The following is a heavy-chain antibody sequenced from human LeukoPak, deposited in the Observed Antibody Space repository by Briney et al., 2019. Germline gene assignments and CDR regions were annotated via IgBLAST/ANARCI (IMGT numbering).Heavy chain of an antibody. CDR1: GYTFTGYY. Sequence: ASVKVSCKASGYTFTGYYMHWVRQAPGQGLEWMGWINPNSGGTNYAQKFQGRVTMTRDTSISTAYMELSRLRSDDTAVYYCARGLAATITPPPSWDYYGMDVWGQGTTVTVSS. J-gene: IGHJ6*02. D-gene: IGHD5-12*01. CDR2: INPNSGGT. CDR3: ARGLAATITPPPSWDYYGMDV. V-gene: IGHV1-2*02.